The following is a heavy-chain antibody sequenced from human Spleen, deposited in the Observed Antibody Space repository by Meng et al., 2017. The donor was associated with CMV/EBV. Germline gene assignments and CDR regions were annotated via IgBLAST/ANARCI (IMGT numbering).Heavy chain of an antibody. CDR3: ARRKRDYYDSPGYYNWFDP. D-gene: IGHD3-22*01. Sequence: WVRKAQGHGLEWMGWISVYDGKAVYAKNFQGRVTLTRDTSTSKGYMELRSLRSDDTAVYYCARRKRDYYDSPGYYNWFDPWGQGTLVTVSS. V-gene: IGHV1-18*01. CDR2: ISVYDGKA. J-gene: IGHJ5*02.